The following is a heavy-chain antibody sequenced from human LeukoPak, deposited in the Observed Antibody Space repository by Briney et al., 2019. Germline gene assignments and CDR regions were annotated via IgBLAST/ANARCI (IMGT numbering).Heavy chain of an antibody. D-gene: IGHD4-17*01. CDR2: IYYTGST. Sequence: PSETLSLTCTVSGGSISSGGYYWSWIRQHPGKGLEWIGYIYYTGSTYYNPSLESRVTLSVDTSKNQFSLKLSSVTAADTAVYCCARDGGRDYAVDYWGQGTLVTVSS. V-gene: IGHV4-31*03. CDR1: GGSISSGGYY. J-gene: IGHJ4*02. CDR3: ARDGGRDYAVDY.